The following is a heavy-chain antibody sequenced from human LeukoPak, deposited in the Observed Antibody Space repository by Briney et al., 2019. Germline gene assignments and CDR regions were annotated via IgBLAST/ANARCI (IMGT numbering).Heavy chain of an antibody. CDR2: IYYSGST. D-gene: IGHD3-16*01. CDR1: GGSISSSSYY. J-gene: IGHJ6*03. CDR3: ARGRYDYVWGLLDDYYYYMDV. V-gene: IGHV4-39*07. Sequence: SETLSLTCTVSGGSISSSSYYWGWIRQTPGKGLEWIGSIYYSGSTFYSPSLKSRVTISVDTSKNQFSLNLSSVTAADTAVYYCARGRYDYVWGLLDDYYYYMDVWGKGTTVTVSS.